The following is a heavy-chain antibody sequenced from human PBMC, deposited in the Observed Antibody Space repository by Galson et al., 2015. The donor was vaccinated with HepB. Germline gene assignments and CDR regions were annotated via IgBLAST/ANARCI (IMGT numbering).Heavy chain of an antibody. V-gene: IGHV3-21*01. CDR3: ARDPAPIAAAVETGYDY. CDR2: ISSSSSYI. J-gene: IGHJ4*02. D-gene: IGHD6-13*01. CDR1: GFTFSYYS. Sequence: SLRLSCAASGFTFSYYSMNWVRQAPGKGLEWVSSISSSSSYIYYADSVKGRFTISRDNARNSLYLQMNSLRAEDTAVYYCARDPAPIAAAVETGYDYWGQGTLVTVSS.